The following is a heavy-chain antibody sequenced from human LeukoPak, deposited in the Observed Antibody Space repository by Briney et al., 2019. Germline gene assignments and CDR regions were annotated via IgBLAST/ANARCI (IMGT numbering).Heavy chain of an antibody. J-gene: IGHJ6*03. CDR2: ISANNVNT. CDR3: AGVGCSGGSCYGFAYYYHYMDV. CDR1: GYTLTSYG. V-gene: IGHV1-18*01. D-gene: IGHD2-15*01. Sequence: ASVNVSCKASGYTLTSYGITWVRQAPGQGGEGMGWISANNVNTYDSHKLQGRVNMTTDTSTSTAYMELESLRCDGTAVLYCAGVGCSGGSCYGFAYYYHYMDVWGKGATLTAFS.